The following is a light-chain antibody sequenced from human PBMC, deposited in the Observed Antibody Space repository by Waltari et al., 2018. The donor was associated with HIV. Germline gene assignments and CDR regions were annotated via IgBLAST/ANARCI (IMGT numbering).Light chain of an antibody. J-gene: IGKJ1*01. CDR3: QQTYDNPRT. Sequence: DIQMTQSPASLSASVGDRVPITCRSSQTISRYLNWYQQKPGEAPKLLIYIVSNLQTGGPSRFSGSGSGTEFTLTISYLQPEDFATYYCQQTYDNPRTFGQGTKVEIK. CDR2: IVS. V-gene: IGKV1-39*01. CDR1: QTISRY.